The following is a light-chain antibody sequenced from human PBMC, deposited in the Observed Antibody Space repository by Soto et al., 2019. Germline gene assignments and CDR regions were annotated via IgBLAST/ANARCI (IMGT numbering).Light chain of an antibody. CDR2: DAS. CDR1: QSISRY. CDR3: QQYNSYPCT. Sequence: IPVTRCASPLSASLADRVAIACRASQSISRYLAWYQQKPGKAPKFLIYDASSLECGVPSRFSGSGSGTEFTLTISSLQPEDFATYYCQQYNSYPCTFGEGTKVDI. J-gene: IGKJ1*01. V-gene: IGKV1-13*02.